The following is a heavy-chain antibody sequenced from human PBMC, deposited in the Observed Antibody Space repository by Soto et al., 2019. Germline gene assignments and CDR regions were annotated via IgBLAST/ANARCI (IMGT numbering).Heavy chain of an antibody. V-gene: IGHV3-9*01. CDR3: SKGGLVRGAYYYYMDV. CDR1: GFTFDDYA. D-gene: IGHD3-10*01. J-gene: IGHJ6*03. Sequence: EVQLVESGGGLVQPGRSLRLSCAASGFTFDDYAMDWVRQAPGKGLEWVSGISWNGGSIGYADSVKGRFTISRDNAKNSLYLQMNSLRAEDTALYYCSKGGLVRGAYYYYMDVWGKGTTVTVSS. CDR2: ISWNGGSI.